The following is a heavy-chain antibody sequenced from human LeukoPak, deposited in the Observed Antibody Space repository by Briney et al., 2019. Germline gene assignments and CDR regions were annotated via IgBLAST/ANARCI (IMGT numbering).Heavy chain of an antibody. CDR2: ISWNSGSI. CDR1: GFTFSSYA. D-gene: IGHD3-22*01. V-gene: IGHV3-9*01. Sequence: PGGSLRLSCAASGFTFSSYAMHWVRQAPGKGLEWVSGISWNSGSIGYADSVKGRFTISRDNAKNSLYLQMNSLRAEDTALYYCAKDDSSGDYLDYWGQGTLVTVSS. J-gene: IGHJ4*02. CDR3: AKDDSSGDYLDY.